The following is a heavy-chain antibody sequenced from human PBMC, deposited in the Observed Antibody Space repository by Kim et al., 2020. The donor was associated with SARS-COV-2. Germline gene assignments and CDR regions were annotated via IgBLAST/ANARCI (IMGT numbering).Heavy chain of an antibody. J-gene: IGHJ6*02. D-gene: IGHD6-13*01. CDR1: GGSISSYY. Sequence: SETLSLTCTVSGGSISSYYWSWIRQPPGKGLEWIGYIYYSGSTNYNPSLKSRVTISVDTSKNQFSLKLSSVTAADTAVYYCARRVAAAGPYYYYYGMDVWGQGTTVTVSS. CDR2: IYYSGST. V-gene: IGHV4-59*08. CDR3: ARRVAAAGPYYYYYGMDV.